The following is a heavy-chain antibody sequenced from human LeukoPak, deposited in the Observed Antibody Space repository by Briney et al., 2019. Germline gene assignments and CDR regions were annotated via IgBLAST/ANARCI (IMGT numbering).Heavy chain of an antibody. V-gene: IGHV1-69*05. CDR3: ARVRDGYFYDAFDI. D-gene: IGHD5-24*01. CDR2: IIPIFGTA. J-gene: IGHJ3*02. CDR1: GGTFSSYA. Sequence: ASVKVSCKASGGTFSSYAISWVRQAPGQGLEWMGRIIPIFGTANYAQKFQGGVTITTDESTSTAYMELSSLRSEDTAVYYCARVRDGYFYDAFDIWGQGTMVTVSS.